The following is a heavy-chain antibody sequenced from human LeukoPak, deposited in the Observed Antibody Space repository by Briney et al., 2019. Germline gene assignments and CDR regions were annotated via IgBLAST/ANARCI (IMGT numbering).Heavy chain of an antibody. Sequence: PSETLSLTCTVSGGSISSYYWSWIRQPPGKGLEWIGNVYYIGTTSYNSSLKSRVTISVDISKNHFSLEVTSVTAADTAVYFCARNTSSSPWFDPWGQGTLVTVSS. CDR3: ARNTSSSPWFDP. J-gene: IGHJ5*02. CDR2: VYYIGTT. V-gene: IGHV4-59*01. CDR1: GGSISSYY. D-gene: IGHD6-6*01.